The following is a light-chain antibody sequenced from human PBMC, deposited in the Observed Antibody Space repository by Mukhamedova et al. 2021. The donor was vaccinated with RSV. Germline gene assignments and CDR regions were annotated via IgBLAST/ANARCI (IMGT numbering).Light chain of an antibody. V-gene: IGLV2-14*01. Sequence: WYQQHPGKAPKLMLYEVSNRPSGASNRLSGSKSGYTASLTISGLQAEAEADYYCRSYTSSSTRVLGTGTKVT. CDR2: EVS. CDR3: RSYTSSSTRV. J-gene: IGLJ1*01.